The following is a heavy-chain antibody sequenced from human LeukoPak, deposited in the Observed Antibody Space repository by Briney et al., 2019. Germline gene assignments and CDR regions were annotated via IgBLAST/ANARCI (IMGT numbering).Heavy chain of an antibody. V-gene: IGHV3-23*01. J-gene: IGHJ5*02. CDR2: ISGSGGST. CDR1: GFTFSSHA. D-gene: IGHD3-9*01. Sequence: PGGSLRLSCAASGFTFSSHAMSWVRQAPGKGLEWVSAISGSGGSTYYADSVKGRFTISRDNSKNTLYLQMNSLRAEDTAVYYCAKTGILTGYYESWGQGTLVTVSS. CDR3: AKTGILTGYYES.